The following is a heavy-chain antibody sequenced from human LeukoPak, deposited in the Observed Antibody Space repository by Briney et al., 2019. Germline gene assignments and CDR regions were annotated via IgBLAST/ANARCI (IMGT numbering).Heavy chain of an antibody. J-gene: IGHJ4*02. Sequence: GGSLRLSCTASGFTFSDYYMSWIRQTPGKGLEWLSYISTRDNTIQYADSVKGRFTISRDNANNSVFLQMNNLRAEDSAIYYCARGARWAYYFDYWGQGSLVTVSS. CDR1: GFTFSDYY. CDR2: ISTRDNTI. D-gene: IGHD4-23*01. CDR3: ARGARWAYYFDY. V-gene: IGHV3-11*01.